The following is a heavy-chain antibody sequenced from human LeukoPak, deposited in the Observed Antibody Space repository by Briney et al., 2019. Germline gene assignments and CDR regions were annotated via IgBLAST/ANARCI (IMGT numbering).Heavy chain of an antibody. D-gene: IGHD2-2*01. CDR2: IYYSGST. Sequence: SETLSLTCTVSGGSISSSSYYWGWIRQPPGKGLEWIGSIYYSGSTYYNPSLKSRVTISVDTSKNQSSLKLSSVTAADTAVYYCARHRAHIVVVPAASPFDYWGQGTLVTVSS. V-gene: IGHV4-39*01. CDR3: ARHRAHIVVVPAASPFDY. CDR1: GGSISSSSYY. J-gene: IGHJ4*02.